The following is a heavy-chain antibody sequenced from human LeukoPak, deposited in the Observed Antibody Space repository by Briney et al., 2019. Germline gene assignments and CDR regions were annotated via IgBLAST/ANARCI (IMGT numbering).Heavy chain of an antibody. V-gene: IGHV4-4*07. CDR2: IYPSGST. J-gene: IGHJ4*02. Sequence: PSETLSLTCSVSGGSISSYYWSWIRQPAGKGPEWIGRIYPSGSTNYNPSLKSRVTMSVDTTKNQFSLKLSSVTAADTAVYYCARDDYRSGFDYWGQGTLVTVSS. CDR1: GGSISSYY. CDR3: ARDDYRSGFDY. D-gene: IGHD4-11*01.